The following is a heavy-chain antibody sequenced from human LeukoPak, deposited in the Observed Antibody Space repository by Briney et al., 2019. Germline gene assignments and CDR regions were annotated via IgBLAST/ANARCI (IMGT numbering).Heavy chain of an antibody. J-gene: IGHJ4*02. Sequence: PGGSLRLSCAASGFKFSSYWMNWVRQAPGKGLEPVANINQDGSEKYYVDSVKGRFTISRDNAKNSPYLQMSSLRAEDTAVYYCTRGGYSDYWGQGTLVTVSS. CDR2: INQDGSEK. CDR3: TRGGYSDY. CDR1: GFKFSSYW. V-gene: IGHV3-7*01.